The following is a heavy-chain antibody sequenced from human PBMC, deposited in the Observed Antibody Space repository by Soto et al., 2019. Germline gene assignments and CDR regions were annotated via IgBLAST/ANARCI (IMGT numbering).Heavy chain of an antibody. CDR1: GFTFSSYS. V-gene: IGHV3-21*01. CDR2: ISSSSSYI. J-gene: IGHJ6*02. D-gene: IGHD3-10*01. Sequence: EVQLVESGGGLVKPGGSLRLSCAAGGFTFSSYSMNWVGQAPGKRLEWVSSISSSSSYIYYADSVKGRFTISRDNAKNSLYLQMNSLRAEDTAVYYCAREGVQHGSGPYYYYGMDVWGQGTTVTVSS. CDR3: AREGVQHGSGPYYYYGMDV.